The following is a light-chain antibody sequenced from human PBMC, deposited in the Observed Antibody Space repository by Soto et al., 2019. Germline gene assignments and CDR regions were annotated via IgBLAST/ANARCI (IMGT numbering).Light chain of an antibody. V-gene: IGKV1-5*03. CDR1: RSISSW. J-gene: IGKJ2*01. Sequence: DTQLTKSPSTLSASVGDRVPITCRASRSISSWLAWYQQKPGKAPKLLIYKASSLESGVPSRFSGSGSGTEFTLTISSLQPDDFATYYCQQYNSYPYTFGQGTKLEIK. CDR2: KAS. CDR3: QQYNSYPYT.